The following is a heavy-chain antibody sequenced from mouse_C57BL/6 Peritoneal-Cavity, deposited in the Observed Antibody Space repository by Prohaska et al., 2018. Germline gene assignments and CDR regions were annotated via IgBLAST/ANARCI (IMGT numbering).Heavy chain of an antibody. J-gene: IGHJ3*01. CDR1: GFTFSNYW. CDR3: TGPAAWFAY. CDR2: IRLKSDNXAT. V-gene: IGHV6-3*01. Sequence: EVKLEESGGGLVQPGGSMKLSCVASGFTFSNYWMNWVRQSPEKGLEWVAQIRLKSDNXATHYSESVKGRCTISRDDSKSSVYLQMNNLRAEDTGIYYCTGPAAWFAYWGQGTLVTVSA.